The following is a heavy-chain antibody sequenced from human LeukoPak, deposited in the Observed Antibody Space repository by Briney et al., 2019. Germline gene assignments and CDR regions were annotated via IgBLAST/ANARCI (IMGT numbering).Heavy chain of an antibody. V-gene: IGHV3-23*01. J-gene: IGHJ4*02. CDR3: AKGFSPGIVAPEYYFDY. Sequence: GGSLRLSCAASGFTFSSYAMSWVRQAPGKGLEWVSAISGSGGSTYYADSVKGRFTISRDNSKNTLYLQMNSLRAEDTAVYYCAKGFSPGIVAPEYYFDYWGQGTLVTVSS. CDR1: GFTFSSYA. CDR2: ISGSGGST. D-gene: IGHD1-26*01.